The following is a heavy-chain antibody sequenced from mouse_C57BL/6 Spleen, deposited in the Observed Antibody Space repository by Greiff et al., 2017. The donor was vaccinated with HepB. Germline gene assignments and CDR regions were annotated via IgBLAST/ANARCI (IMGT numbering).Heavy chain of an antibody. J-gene: IGHJ4*01. V-gene: IGHV1-52*01. D-gene: IGHD2-2*01. CDR3: ASTMVTTGGPDY. CDR2: IDPSDSET. Sequence: QVHVKQPGAELVRPGSSVKLSCKASGYTFTSYWMHWVKQRPIQGLEWIGNIDPSDSETHYNQKFKDKATLTVDKSSSTAYMQLSSLTSEDSAVYYCASTMVTTGGPDYWGQGTSVTVSS. CDR1: GYTFTSYW.